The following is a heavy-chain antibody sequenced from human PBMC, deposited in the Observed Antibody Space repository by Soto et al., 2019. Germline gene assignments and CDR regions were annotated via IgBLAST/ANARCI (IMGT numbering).Heavy chain of an antibody. CDR3: AKDIRVRGFRELTPNFDY. V-gene: IGHV3-9*01. CDR2: ISWNSGSI. CDR1: GFNFDDYA. D-gene: IGHD3-10*01. J-gene: IGHJ4*02. Sequence: EVQLVVSGGGLVQPGRSLSVSCAASGFNFDDYAMHWVRQAPGNGLECVSGISWNSGSIGYADSVKGRFTISRDNAKNSLYLQMNSLRAEDTALYYCAKDIRVRGFRELTPNFDYWGQGTLVTVSS.